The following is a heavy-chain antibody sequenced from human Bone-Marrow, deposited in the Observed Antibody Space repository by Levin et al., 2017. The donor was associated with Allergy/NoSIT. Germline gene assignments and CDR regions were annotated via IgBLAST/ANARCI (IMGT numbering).Heavy chain of an antibody. V-gene: IGHV4-39*01. CDR2: VYYTGTT. CDR1: GDSISNTIYS. J-gene: IGHJ4*01. CDR3: ARPPLPGYSNGWYGGGDF. D-gene: IGHD6-19*01. Sequence: SQTLSLTCTVSGDSISNTIYSWGWTRQPPGKGLEWIGSVYYTGTTYYSPALRGRVTISIDTSKNQFSLKVESVTAADTAFYFCARPPLPGYSNGWYGGGDFWGHGTLVTVSS.